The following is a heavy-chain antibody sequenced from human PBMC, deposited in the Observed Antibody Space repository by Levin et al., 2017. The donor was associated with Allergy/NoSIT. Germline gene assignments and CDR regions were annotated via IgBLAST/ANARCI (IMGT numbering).Heavy chain of an antibody. Sequence: GGSLRLSCAASGFTFSSYGMHWVRQAPGKGLEWVAVISYDGSNKYYADSVKGRFTISRDNSKNTLYLQMNSLRAEDTAVYYCAKEVDLGYCSGGSCYNYFDYWGQGTLVTVSS. CDR1: GFTFSSYG. CDR2: ISYDGSNK. J-gene: IGHJ4*02. D-gene: IGHD2-15*01. V-gene: IGHV3-30*18. CDR3: AKEVDLGYCSGGSCYNYFDY.